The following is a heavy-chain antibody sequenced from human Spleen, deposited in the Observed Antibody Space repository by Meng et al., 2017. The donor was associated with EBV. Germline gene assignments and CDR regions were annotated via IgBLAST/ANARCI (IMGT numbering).Heavy chain of an antibody. V-gene: IGHV4-4*02. D-gene: IGHD1-1*01. CDR3: ARLNPGAGTDWFDP. CDR1: VNSIICSHW. CDR2: IYQSGST. Sequence: SGPSLVEPSGPWSRPSASSVNSIICSHWWRWLRQPPGEGLEWIGEIYQSGSTNYNPSLNSRVIISMDQSQNHFSMHLSSETAADTAVYFCARLNPGAGTDWFDPWGQGILVTVSS. J-gene: IGHJ5*02.